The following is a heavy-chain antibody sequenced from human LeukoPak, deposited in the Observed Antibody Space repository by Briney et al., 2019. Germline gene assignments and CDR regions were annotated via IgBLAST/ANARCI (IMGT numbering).Heavy chain of an antibody. J-gene: IGHJ3*02. D-gene: IGHD3-22*01. Sequence: GASVKLSCKASGYTFTSYGISWVRQAPGQGLEGMGWISAYNGNTNYAQKLQGRVTMTTDTSTSTAYMELRSLRSDDTALYYCAREVVGDAFDIWGQGTMVTVSS. CDR1: GYTFTSYG. CDR2: ISAYNGNT. CDR3: AREVVGDAFDI. V-gene: IGHV1-18*01.